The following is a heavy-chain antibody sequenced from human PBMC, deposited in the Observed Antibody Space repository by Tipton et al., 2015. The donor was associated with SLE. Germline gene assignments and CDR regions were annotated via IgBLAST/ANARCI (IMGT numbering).Heavy chain of an antibody. CDR1: GGSISSYY. V-gene: IGHV4-59*12. CDR2: IYYSGST. CDR3: ARGYCSGGSCSYWYFDL. Sequence: TLSLTCTVSGGSISSYYWSWIRQPPGKGLEWIGYIYYSGSTSYNPSLKSRVTISVDTSKNQFSLKLSSVTAADTAVYYCARGYCSGGSCSYWYFDLWGRGTLVTVSS. D-gene: IGHD2-15*01. J-gene: IGHJ2*01.